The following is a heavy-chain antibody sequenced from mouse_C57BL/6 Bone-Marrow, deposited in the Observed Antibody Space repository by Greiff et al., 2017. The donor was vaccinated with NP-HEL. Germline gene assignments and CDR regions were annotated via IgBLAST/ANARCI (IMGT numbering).Heavy chain of an antibody. CDR3: ARWGNDLLHY. Sequence: VKLQESGAELARPGASVKLSCKASGYTFTSYGISWVKQRTGQGLEWIGEIYPRSGNTYYNEKFKGKATLTADKSSSTAYMELRSLTSEDSAVYFCARWGNDLLHYWGQGTSVTVSS. J-gene: IGHJ4*01. D-gene: IGHD2-10*01. CDR2: IYPRSGNT. CDR1: GYTFTSYG. V-gene: IGHV1-81*01.